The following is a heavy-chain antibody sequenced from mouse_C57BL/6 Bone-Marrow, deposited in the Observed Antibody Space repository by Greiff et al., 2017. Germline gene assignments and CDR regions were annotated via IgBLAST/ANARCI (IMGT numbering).Heavy chain of an antibody. D-gene: IGHD1-1*01. Sequence: QVQLQQSGAELVKPGASVKLSCKASGYTFTEYTIHWVKQRSGQGLEWIGWFYPGSGSIKYNEKFKDKATLTADKSSSTVYMELSRLTSEDSAVXLCARHEYSYCYGSGPYFAYWGQGTILTVS. CDR3: ARHEYSYCYGSGPYFAY. CDR2: FYPGSGSI. J-gene: IGHJ2*01. V-gene: IGHV1-62-2*01. CDR1: GYTFTEYT.